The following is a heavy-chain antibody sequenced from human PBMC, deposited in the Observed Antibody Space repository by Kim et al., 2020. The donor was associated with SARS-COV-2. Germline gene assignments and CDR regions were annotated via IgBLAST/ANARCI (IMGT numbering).Heavy chain of an antibody. J-gene: IGHJ4*02. D-gene: IGHD6-19*01. Sequence: VYADSMKGGFTISRNNAKNSGYLEMNGLRTEDTALYYCVRRSVAGRTSFDYWGQGTLVIVSS. CDR3: VRRSVAGRTSFDY. V-gene: IGHV3-9*01.